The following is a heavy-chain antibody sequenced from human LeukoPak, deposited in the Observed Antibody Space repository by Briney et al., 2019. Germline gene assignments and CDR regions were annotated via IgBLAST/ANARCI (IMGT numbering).Heavy chain of an antibody. J-gene: IGHJ3*02. Sequence: PSETLSLTCTVSGDSISSSYWSWIRQPPGKGLDWIGYIYYSGTTKYNPSFKSRVTISVDTSKNQFSLKLSSVTAADTAVYYCARGLGDYGNYGNAFDMWGQGTLVTVSS. CDR3: ARGLGDYGNYGNAFDM. CDR1: GDSISSSY. CDR2: IYYSGTT. V-gene: IGHV4-59*01. D-gene: IGHD4-11*01.